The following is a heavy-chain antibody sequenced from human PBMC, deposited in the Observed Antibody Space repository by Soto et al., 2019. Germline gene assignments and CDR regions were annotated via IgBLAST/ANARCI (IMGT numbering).Heavy chain of an antibody. CDR3: ARRNVYNWNSVYWYFDL. CDR2: INHSGGT. D-gene: IGHD1-7*01. V-gene: IGHV4-34*01. CDR1: GGSFSGYY. Sequence: SETLSLTCAVYGGSFSGYYWSWIRQPPGKGLEWIGEINHSGGTNYNPSLKSRVTISVDTSKNQFSLKLSSVTAADTAVYYCARRNVYNWNSVYWYFDLWGRGTLVTVSS. J-gene: IGHJ2*01.